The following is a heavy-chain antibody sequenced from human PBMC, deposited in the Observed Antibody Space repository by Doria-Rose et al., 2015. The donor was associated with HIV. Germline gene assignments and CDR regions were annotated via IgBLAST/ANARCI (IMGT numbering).Heavy chain of an antibody. V-gene: IGHV4-34*01. CDR2: INHSGST. Sequence: VQLQQWDAGLVKPSETLSLTCAVFGGSFSGYYWSWIRQPPGKGLEWIGEINHSGSTIYKTSFKSRVTISLDTSKTLFSLRLSSVTAADTAVYYCARGLLRGGWNDVDYYYGMDVWGQGTTVTVSS. D-gene: IGHD1-1*01. CDR1: GGSFSGYY. J-gene: IGHJ6*02. CDR3: ARGLLRGGWNDVDYYYGMDV.